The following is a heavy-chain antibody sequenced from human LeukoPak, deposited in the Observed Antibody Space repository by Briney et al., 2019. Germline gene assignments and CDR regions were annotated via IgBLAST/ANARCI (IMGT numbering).Heavy chain of an antibody. CDR2: IYYSGST. J-gene: IGHJ5*02. CDR3: ARDSAWNWFDP. Sequence: SETLSLTCTVSGCSVSSSSYYWGWIRQPPGKGLEWIGSIYYSGSTYYNPSLKSRVTISVDTSKNQFSLKLSSVTAADTAVYYCARDSAWNWFDPWGQGTLVTVSS. CDR1: GCSVSSSSYY. V-gene: IGHV4-39*07.